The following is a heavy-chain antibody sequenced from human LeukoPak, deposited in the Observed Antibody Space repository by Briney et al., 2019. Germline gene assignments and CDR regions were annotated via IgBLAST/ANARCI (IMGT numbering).Heavy chain of an antibody. CDR1: GFTFSSYA. CDR2: ISSVDRT. CDR3: AKDATASPYFHWFDN. V-gene: IGHV3-23*01. D-gene: IGHD3-9*01. J-gene: IGHJ4*02. Sequence: PGGSLRLSCAASGFTFSSYAMNWVRQAPGKGLESVAGISSVDRTFHAESVNGGFTISRDKSKDTMYLQMNSLRAEDTAVYYCAKDATASPYFHWFDNWGQGTQVIVSS.